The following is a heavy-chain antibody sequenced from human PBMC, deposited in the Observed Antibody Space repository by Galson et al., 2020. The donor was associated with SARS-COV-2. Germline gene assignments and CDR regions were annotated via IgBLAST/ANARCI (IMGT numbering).Heavy chain of an antibody. J-gene: IGHJ4*02. CDR3: ARDPNLSSGWYLVDY. V-gene: IGHV3-33*01. Sequence: LSLTCAASGFTFSSYGMHWVRQAPGKGLEWVAVIWYDGSNKYYADSVKGRFTISRDNSKNTLYLQMNSLRAEDTAVYYCARDPNLSSGWYLVDYWGQGTLVTVSS. CDR2: IWYDGSNK. CDR1: GFTFSSYG. D-gene: IGHD6-19*01.